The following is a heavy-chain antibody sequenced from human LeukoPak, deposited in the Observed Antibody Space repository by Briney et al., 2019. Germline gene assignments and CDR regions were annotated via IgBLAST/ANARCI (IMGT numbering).Heavy chain of an antibody. CDR2: IYYSGST. CDR1: GGSISSYY. J-gene: IGHJ4*02. CDR3: ARGLRYSSSWLLDY. V-gene: IGHV4-59*12. D-gene: IGHD6-13*01. Sequence: SETLSLTCTVSGGSISSYYWSWIRQPPGKGLEWIGYIYYSGSTNYNPSLKSRVTISVDTSKNQFSLKLSSVTAADTAVYYCARGLRYSSSWLLDYWGQGTLVTVSS.